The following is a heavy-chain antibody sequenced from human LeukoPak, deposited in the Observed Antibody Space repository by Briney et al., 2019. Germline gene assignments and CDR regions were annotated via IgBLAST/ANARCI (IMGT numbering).Heavy chain of an antibody. J-gene: IGHJ5*02. D-gene: IGHD3-9*01. V-gene: IGHV4-39*01. CDR1: GGSIRSSSYY. CDR3: ARPSPTGYYPRWFDP. CDR2: TYYSGST. Sequence: SETLSLTCTVSGGSIRSSSYYWGWIRQPPGKGLEWIGSTYYSGSTYYNPSLKSRATISVDTSKNQFSLKLSSVTAADTAVYYCARPSPTGYYPRWFDPWGQGTLVTVSS.